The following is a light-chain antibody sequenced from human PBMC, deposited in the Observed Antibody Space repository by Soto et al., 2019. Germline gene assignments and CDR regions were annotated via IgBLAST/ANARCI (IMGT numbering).Light chain of an antibody. CDR3: CSYAGSSTFFYV. CDR1: SSDVGSYNL. Sequence: QSVLTPPASVSGSPGQSITISCTGISSDVGSYNLVSWYQQHPGKAPKLMVYEGSKRPSGVSNRFSGSKSGNTASLTISGLQAEDEADYYCCSYAGSSTFFYVFGTGTKVTVL. J-gene: IGLJ1*01. V-gene: IGLV2-23*03. CDR2: EGS.